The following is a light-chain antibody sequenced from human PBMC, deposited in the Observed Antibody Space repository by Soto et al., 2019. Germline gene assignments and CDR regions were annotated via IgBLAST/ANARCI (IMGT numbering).Light chain of an antibody. CDR2: AAS. CDR1: QGIRKD. V-gene: IGKV1-6*01. J-gene: IGKJ5*01. Sequence: AIHITPSPSSLSAPVGDRVTIPWPASQGIRKDLGWYQVKPGKAPKLLIYAASTLQSGVPSRFSGSASGTDFTLTISSLQPEDFATYYCQQLNSYPITFGQGTRLEIK. CDR3: QQLNSYPIT.